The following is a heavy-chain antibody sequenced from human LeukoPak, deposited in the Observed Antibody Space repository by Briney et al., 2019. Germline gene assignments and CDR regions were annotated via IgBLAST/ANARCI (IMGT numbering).Heavy chain of an antibody. J-gene: IGHJ4*02. V-gene: IGHV3-64D*09. CDR3: VKGLAAAGLYTGDY. CDR2: ISGDGRGT. D-gene: IGHD6-13*01. CDR1: GFTFSSYA. Sequence: PGGSLRLSCSASGFTFSSYAMHWVRQAPGKGLEYVSAISGDGRGTYYADSVKGRFTISRDNSKNTLYLQMSSLKTEDTAVYYCVKGLAAAGLYTGDYWGQGTLVTVPS.